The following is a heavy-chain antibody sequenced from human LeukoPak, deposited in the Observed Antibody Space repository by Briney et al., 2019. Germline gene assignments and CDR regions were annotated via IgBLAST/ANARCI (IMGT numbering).Heavy chain of an antibody. CDR1: GYTFTSHH. J-gene: IGHJ6*03. CDR3: ARSPQGGYYYYYMDV. D-gene: IGHD1-26*01. Sequence: ASVKVSCKASGYTFTSHHMHWVRQAPGQGLEWMGGIIPIFGTANYAQKFQGRVTITADKSTSTAYMELSSLRSEDTAVYYCARSPQGGYYYYYMDVWGKGTTVTVSS. CDR2: IIPIFGTA. V-gene: IGHV1-69*06.